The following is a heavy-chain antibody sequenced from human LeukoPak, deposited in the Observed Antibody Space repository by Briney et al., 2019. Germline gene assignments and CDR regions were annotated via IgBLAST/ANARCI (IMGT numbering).Heavy chain of an antibody. D-gene: IGHD5-12*01. CDR2: ISGSGGST. CDR3: ATDVDVVATIQEPFDY. V-gene: IGHV3-23*01. CDR1: GFTFSSYA. J-gene: IGHJ4*02. Sequence: GGSLRLSCAASGFTFSSYAVSWVRQAPGKGLEWVSAISGSGGSTYYADSVKGRFTISRDNSKNTLYLQMNSLRAEDTAVYYCATDVDVVATIQEPFDYWGQGTLVTVSS.